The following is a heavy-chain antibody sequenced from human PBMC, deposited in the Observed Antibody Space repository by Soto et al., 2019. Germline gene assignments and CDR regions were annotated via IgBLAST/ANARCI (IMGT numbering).Heavy chain of an antibody. Sequence: QVQLVESGGGVVQPGGSLRLSCEASGCTFSSYGMHWVRQAPGKGLEWVAVIWYDGSNKYYADSVKGRFTISRDNSKNTLYLQMNSLRAEDTAVYYCARDIINDRDEYYFDYWGQGTLVTVSS. CDR2: IWYDGSNK. V-gene: IGHV3-33*01. J-gene: IGHJ4*02. CDR1: GCTFSSYG. CDR3: ARDIINDRDEYYFDY.